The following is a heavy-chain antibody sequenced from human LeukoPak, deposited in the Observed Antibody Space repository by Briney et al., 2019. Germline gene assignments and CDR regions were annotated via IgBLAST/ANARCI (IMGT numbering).Heavy chain of an antibody. CDR1: GYTFTSYG. D-gene: IGHD3-10*01. V-gene: IGHV1-18*01. J-gene: IGHJ6*02. CDR2: ISAYNDNT. CDR3: ARDKGVLWFGESMGYYYYGMDV. Sequence: GASVKVSRKASGYTFTSYGISWVRQAPGQGLEWMGWISAYNDNTNYAQKLQGRVTMTTDTSTSTAYMELRSLRSDDTAVYYCARDKGVLWFGESMGYYYYGMDVWGQGTTVTVSS.